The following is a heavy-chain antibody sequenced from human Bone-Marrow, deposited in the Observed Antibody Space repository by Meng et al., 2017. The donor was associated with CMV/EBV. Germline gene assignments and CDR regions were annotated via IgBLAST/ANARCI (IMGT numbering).Heavy chain of an antibody. J-gene: IGHJ3*02. D-gene: IGHD6-19*01. CDR1: GGSISSSSYY. V-gene: IGHV4-39*01. Sequence: GSLRLSCTVSGGSISSSSYYWGWIRQPPGKGLEWIGSIYYSGSTYYNPSLKSRVTISVDTSKNQFSLKLSSVTAADTAVYYCASEKRQWLADDAVEIWGQGTMVTVSS. CDR3: ASEKRQWLADDAVEI. CDR2: IYYSGST.